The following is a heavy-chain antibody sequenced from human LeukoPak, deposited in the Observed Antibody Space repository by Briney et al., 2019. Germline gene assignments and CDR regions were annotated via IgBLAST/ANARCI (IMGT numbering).Heavy chain of an antibody. CDR3: ARNDRGTLSFDY. V-gene: IGHV4-59*01. J-gene: IGHJ4*02. CDR1: GGSISSYY. CDR2: IYYSGST. Sequence: PSETLSLTCTVSGGSISSYYWSWIRQPPGKGLEWIGYIYYSGSTNYNPSLKSRVTISVDTSKNQFSLKLNYVTAADTAVYYCARNDRGTLSFDYWGQGNLVTVSS. D-gene: IGHD3-10*02.